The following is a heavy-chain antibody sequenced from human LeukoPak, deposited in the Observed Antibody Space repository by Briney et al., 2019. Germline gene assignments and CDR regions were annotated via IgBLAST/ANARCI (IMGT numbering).Heavy chain of an antibody. Sequence: SETLSLTCTVSGDSISNDFWSWIRQPPGKGLEWTGYISYSGSTNYNPSLKSRVIISVDNSKNQFSLKLTSVTAADTAVYYCARRGPLSWYFDPWGRGTLVTVSS. V-gene: IGHV4-59*08. J-gene: IGHJ2*01. CDR3: ARRGPLSWYFDP. CDR1: GDSISNDF. CDR2: ISYSGST.